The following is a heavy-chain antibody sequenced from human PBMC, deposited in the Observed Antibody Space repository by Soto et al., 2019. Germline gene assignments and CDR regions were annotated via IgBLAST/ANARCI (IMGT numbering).Heavy chain of an antibody. CDR1: GGTFINYA. J-gene: IGHJ6*02. V-gene: IGHV1-69*01. D-gene: IGHD3-3*01. CDR3: GRLIVGVAGNMGHYYSAIDV. Sequence: QVQLVQSGAEVKKPGSSVKVSCEASGGTFINYAFTWVRQAPGQGLEWMGGIIPLFDTTNYAHRFQGRVTITGDESTSPAYVELSSLGSEDTAVYFCGRLIVGVAGNMGHYYSAIDVWGQGTTVIVSS. CDR2: IIPLFDTT.